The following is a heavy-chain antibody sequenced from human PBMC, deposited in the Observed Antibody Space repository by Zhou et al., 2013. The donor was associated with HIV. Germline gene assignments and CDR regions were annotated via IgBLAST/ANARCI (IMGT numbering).Heavy chain of an antibody. D-gene: IGHD2-2*01. J-gene: IGHJ4*02. CDR3: AREARYCSNTDCFPVFDY. CDR2: ISGYNGDT. V-gene: IGHV1-18*01. CDR1: GYTFTTYG. Sequence: QVQLVQSGAEVKKPGASVKVSCKASGYTFTTYGITWVRQAPGQGLEWMGWISGYNGDTNYAQRLLGRVAMTTDTSTNTAYMELSSLTSEDTAMYYCAREARYCSNTDCFPVFDYWGQGTLVTVSS.